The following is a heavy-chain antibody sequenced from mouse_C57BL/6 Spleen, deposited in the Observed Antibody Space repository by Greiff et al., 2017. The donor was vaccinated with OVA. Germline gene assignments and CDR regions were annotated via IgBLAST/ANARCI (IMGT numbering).Heavy chain of an antibody. CDR2: IDPSDSYT. J-gene: IGHJ2*01. V-gene: IGHV1-50*01. CDR3: ARGNYAYYFDY. CDR1: GYTFTSYW. Sequence: QVQLQQPGAELVKPGASVKLSCKASGYTFTSYWMQWVKQRPGQGFEWIGEIDPSDSYTNYNQKFKGKATLTVDTSSSTAYMQLSSLTSEDSAVYYCARGNYAYYFDYWGQGTTLTVSS. D-gene: IGHD2-1*01.